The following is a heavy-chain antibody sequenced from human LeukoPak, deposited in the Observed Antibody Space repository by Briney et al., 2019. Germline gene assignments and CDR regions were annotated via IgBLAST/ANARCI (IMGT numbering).Heavy chain of an antibody. Sequence: SETLSLTSTVSGGSTSSGDYYWSWIRQPPGKDLEWIGYIYYSGSTYYNPSLKSRVTISVDTSKNQFSLKLSSVTAADTAVYYCARVFTGDLYFDYWGQGTLVTVSS. CDR1: GGSTSSGDYY. CDR3: ARVFTGDLYFDY. V-gene: IGHV4-30-4*01. CDR2: IYYSGST. J-gene: IGHJ4*02. D-gene: IGHD4-17*01.